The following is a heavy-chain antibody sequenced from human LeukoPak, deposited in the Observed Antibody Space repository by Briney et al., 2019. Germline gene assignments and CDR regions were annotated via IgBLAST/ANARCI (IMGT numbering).Heavy chain of an antibody. CDR2: IYYSEST. J-gene: IGHJ6*03. CDR1: GVSISSYY. CDR3: ARGFLKGQLHLGYSYYMDV. D-gene: IGHD2-2*01. V-gene: IGHV4-59*13. Sequence: KPSETLSLTCTVSGVSISSYYWSWIRQSPAKGLEWIGYIYYSESTYYNPSLKSRVTTSVDTSKNQFSLKLTSVTAADTAVYYCARGFLKGQLHLGYSYYMDVWGKGTTITVSS.